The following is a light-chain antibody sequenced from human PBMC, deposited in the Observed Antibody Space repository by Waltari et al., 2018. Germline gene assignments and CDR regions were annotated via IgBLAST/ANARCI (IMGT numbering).Light chain of an antibody. V-gene: IGLV2-23*02. CDR1: SSDVGNYKR. CDR3: SSYAGSSKGV. Sequence: QSALTQPASVSGSPGQSITISCTGTSSDVGNYKRVSWYQQHPGKAPKQLIYAVSKRPSGVSVRFSGSKSGDMASLTIAGRQPEDEAEYFCSSYAGSSKGVFGGGTKVTVL. CDR2: AVS. J-gene: IGLJ2*01.